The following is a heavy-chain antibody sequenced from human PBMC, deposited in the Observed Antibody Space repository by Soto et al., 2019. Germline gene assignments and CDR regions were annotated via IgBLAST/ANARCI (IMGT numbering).Heavy chain of an antibody. CDR1: GFTFSSYG. J-gene: IGHJ4*02. Sequence: GGSLRLSCAASGFTFSSYGMHWVRQAPGKGLEWVAVIWDDESNKYYADSVKGRFTISRDNSKNTLYLQMNSLRAEDTAVYFCARNICDLRSSSDFDYWGQGTLVTVSS. D-gene: IGHD6-6*01. CDR2: IWDDESNK. V-gene: IGHV3-33*01. CDR3: ARNICDLRSSSDFDY.